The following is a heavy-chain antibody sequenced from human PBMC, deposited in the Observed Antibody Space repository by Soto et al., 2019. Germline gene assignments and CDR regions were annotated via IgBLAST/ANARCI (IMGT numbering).Heavy chain of an antibody. J-gene: IGHJ4*02. CDR2: VFHNGRT. CDR3: ARWVEVSLDYFDS. D-gene: IGHD1-1*01. V-gene: IGHV4-30-4*01. CDR1: GGSMSNSYYY. Sequence: QVQLQESGPGLVRPSQTLSLTCTVSGGSMSNSYYYWSWVRQTPGKGLEWIGHVFHNGRTYYNPSLTGRVGIFVDTSRNQFSLNLNSMTVADAAVYYCARWVEVSLDYFDSWGQGIPVTVSS.